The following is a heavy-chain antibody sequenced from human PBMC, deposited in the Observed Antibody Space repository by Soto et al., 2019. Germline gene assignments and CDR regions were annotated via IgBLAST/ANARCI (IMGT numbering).Heavy chain of an antibody. CDR1: GGSISSGGYS. CDR3: ARDLYDTNDHYYAAWAFDI. Sequence: SETLSLTCAVSGGSISSGGYSWSWIRQTPGKGLEWIGYIYYSGTAYYSPSLKSRVTISIDGSKNQFSLRLSSVTAADTAVYYCARDLYDTNDHYYAAWAFDIWSQGTMVTVS. CDR2: IYYSGTA. D-gene: IGHD3-22*01. J-gene: IGHJ3*02. V-gene: IGHV4-30-2*01.